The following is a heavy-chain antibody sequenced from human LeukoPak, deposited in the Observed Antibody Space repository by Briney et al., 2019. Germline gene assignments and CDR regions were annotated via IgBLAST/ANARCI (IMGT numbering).Heavy chain of an antibody. CDR1: GFNFYNYG. Sequence: PGGSLRLPCAASGFNFYNYGMHWVRQAPGKGLEGVAFIRYDGSNKYYADSVKGRFTISRDNSKNSLYLQMNSLRAEDTAVYYCARDSPPDIWGQGTVVTVSS. CDR2: IRYDGSNK. V-gene: IGHV3-30*02. J-gene: IGHJ3*02. CDR3: ARDSPPDI.